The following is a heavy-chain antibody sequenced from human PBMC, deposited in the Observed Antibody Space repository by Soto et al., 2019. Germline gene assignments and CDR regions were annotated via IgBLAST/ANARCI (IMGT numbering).Heavy chain of an antibody. V-gene: IGHV3-48*02. Sequence: GGSLRLSCATSGFTFSGYALNWVRQAPGKGLEWLSYICSRSQTIYYADSVKGRFTVSRDNAKNSLYLQMNSLRDEDTAVYFCAREDIMGTRSFDYWGRGTLVTVSS. J-gene: IGHJ4*02. CDR1: GFTFSGYA. D-gene: IGHD1-26*01. CDR2: ICSRSQTI. CDR3: AREDIMGTRSFDY.